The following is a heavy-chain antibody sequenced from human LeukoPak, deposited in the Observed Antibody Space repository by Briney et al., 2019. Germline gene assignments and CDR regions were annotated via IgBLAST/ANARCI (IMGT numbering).Heavy chain of an antibody. CDR3: AREGAPYYYDSSGYYHP. J-gene: IGHJ5*02. CDR1: GGSFSGYY. CDR2: INHSGST. V-gene: IGHV4-34*01. D-gene: IGHD3-22*01. Sequence: SETLSLTCAVYGGSFSGYYWSWIRQPPGKGLEWIGEINHSGSTNYNPSLKSRVTISVDTSRNQFSLKLSSVTAADTAVYYCAREGAPYYYDSSGYYHPWGQGTLVTVSS.